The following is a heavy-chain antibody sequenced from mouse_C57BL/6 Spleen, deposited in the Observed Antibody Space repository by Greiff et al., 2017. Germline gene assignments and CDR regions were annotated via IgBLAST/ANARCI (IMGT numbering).Heavy chain of an antibody. Sequence: VQLQQSGPELVKPGASVKISCKASGYSFTGYYMNWVKQSPEKSLEWIGEINPSTGGTTYNQKFKAKATLTVDKSSSTAYMQLKSLTSEDSAVYYCARWIYYYGSSDFDYSGQGTTLTVSS. CDR2: INPSTGGT. CDR1: GYSFTGYY. J-gene: IGHJ2*01. V-gene: IGHV1-42*01. CDR3: ARWIYYYGSSDFDY. D-gene: IGHD1-1*01.